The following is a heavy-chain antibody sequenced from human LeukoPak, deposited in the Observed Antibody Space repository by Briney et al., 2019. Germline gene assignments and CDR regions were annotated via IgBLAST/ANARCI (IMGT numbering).Heavy chain of an antibody. CDR3: ARRRTSGIQRNFDY. J-gene: IGHJ4*02. D-gene: IGHD5-18*01. CDR1: GGSISSSSYY. V-gene: IGHV4-39*01. Sequence: SETLSLTCTVSGGSISSSSYYWGWIRQPPGKGLEWIGSIYYSGSTYYNPSLKSRVTISVDTSKNQFSLKLSSVTAADTAVYYCARRRTSGIQRNFDYWGQGTLVTVSS. CDR2: IYYSGST.